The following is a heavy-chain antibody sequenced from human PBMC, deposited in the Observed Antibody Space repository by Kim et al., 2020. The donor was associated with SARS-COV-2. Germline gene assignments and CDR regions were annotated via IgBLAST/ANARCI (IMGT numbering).Heavy chain of an antibody. V-gene: IGHV4-61*02. CDR1: GGSISSGSYY. CDR2: IYTSGST. Sequence: SETLSLTCTVSGGSISSGSYYWSWIRQPAGKGLEWIGRIYTSGSTNYNPSLKSRVTISVDTSKNQFSLKLSSVTAADTAVYYCARFPRDYCSGGSCYSVRAFDIWGQGTMVTVSS. CDR3: ARFPRDYCSGGSCYSVRAFDI. D-gene: IGHD2-15*01. J-gene: IGHJ3*02.